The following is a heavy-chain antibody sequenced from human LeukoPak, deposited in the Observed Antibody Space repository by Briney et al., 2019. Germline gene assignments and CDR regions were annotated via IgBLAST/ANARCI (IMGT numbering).Heavy chain of an antibody. V-gene: IGHV3-9*01. CDR2: ISWNSGSI. J-gene: IGHJ4*02. Sequence: GGSLRLSCAASGFTFDDYAMHWGRQAPGKGLGWGSGISWNSGSIGYADSVKGRSTISRDYAKSSLYLQMNSLRAEDTALYYCAKSGGSGSYYNGYDYWGQGTLVTVSS. CDR1: GFTFDDYA. D-gene: IGHD3-10*01. CDR3: AKSGGSGSYYNGYDY.